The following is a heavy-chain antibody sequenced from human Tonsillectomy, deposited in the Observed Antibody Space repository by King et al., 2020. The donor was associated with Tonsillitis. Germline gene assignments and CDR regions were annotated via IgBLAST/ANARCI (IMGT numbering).Heavy chain of an antibody. CDR3: AREILNSYRQVDAFDL. CDR1: EFSLSNYW. V-gene: IGHV3-74*01. Sequence: VQLVESGGGLVQPGGSLRLSCAASEFSLSNYWMHWVRQAPGKGLVWVSRIKSDGTWPSYADSVKGRFTISRDNAKNTLYLQMNSLRAEDTALYYCAREILNSYRQVDAFDLWGQGTMVTVSS. D-gene: IGHD3-10*01. CDR2: IKSDGTWP. J-gene: IGHJ3*01.